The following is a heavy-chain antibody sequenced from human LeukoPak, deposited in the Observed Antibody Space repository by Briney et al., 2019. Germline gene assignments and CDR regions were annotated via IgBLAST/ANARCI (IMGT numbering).Heavy chain of an antibody. D-gene: IGHD3-22*01. CDR3: TTYYYDSTSDFAY. Sequence: GGSLRLSCAASGFTFTDAWMSWVRHAPRKGLEWVGRIKSKTAGETTDYAAPVRGRFIISRDDSKNTLNLLMISLKTEDTAVYYCTTYYYDSTSDFAYWGQGTLVTVSS. CDR2: IKSKTAGETT. CDR1: GFTFTDAW. V-gene: IGHV3-15*01. J-gene: IGHJ4*02.